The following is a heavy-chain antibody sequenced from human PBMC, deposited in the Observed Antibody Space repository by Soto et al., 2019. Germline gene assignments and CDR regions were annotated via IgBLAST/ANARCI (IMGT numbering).Heavy chain of an antibody. CDR2: IYPGDSDT. CDR1: YW. CDR3: ARGDIVVVPAAIPDYYYYGMDV. V-gene: IGHV5-51*01. J-gene: IGHJ6*02. D-gene: IGHD2-2*02. Sequence: YWSWIRQMPGKGLEWMGIIYPGDSDTRYSPSFQGQVTISADKSISTAYLQWSSLKAPDTAMYYCARGDIVVVPAAIPDYYYYGMDVWGQGTTVTVSS.